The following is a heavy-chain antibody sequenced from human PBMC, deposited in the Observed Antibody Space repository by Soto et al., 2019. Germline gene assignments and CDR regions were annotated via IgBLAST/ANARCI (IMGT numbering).Heavy chain of an antibody. CDR3: ATKGYCSGGSCYHLDY. CDR2: ISGSGGST. CDR1: GFTFSSYA. V-gene: IGHV3-23*01. J-gene: IGHJ4*02. Sequence: EVQLLESGGGLVQPGGSLRLSCAASGFTFSSYAMSWVRQAPGKGLEWVSAISGSGGSTYYADSVKGRFTISRDNSKNTLYLQMNSLRAEDTAVYYCATKGYCSGGSCYHLDYWGKGTLVTVSS. D-gene: IGHD2-15*01.